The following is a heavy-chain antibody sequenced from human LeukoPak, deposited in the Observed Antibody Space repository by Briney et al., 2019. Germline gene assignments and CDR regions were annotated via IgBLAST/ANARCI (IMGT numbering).Heavy chain of an antibody. CDR1: GYTFTTYA. CDR3: ARGRMAGTYVFDS. J-gene: IGHJ4*02. CDR2: IIPIFGTA. D-gene: IGHD6-19*01. V-gene: IGHV1-69*13. Sequence: SVKVSCKASGYTFTTYAMSWVRQAPGQGLEWMGGIIPIFGTANYAQKFQGRVTITADESTSTAYMELSSLRSEDTAVYYCARGRMAGTYVFDSWGQGTLVTVSS.